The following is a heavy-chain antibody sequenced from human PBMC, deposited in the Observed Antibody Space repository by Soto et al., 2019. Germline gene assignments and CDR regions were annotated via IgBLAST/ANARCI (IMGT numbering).Heavy chain of an antibody. D-gene: IGHD5-18*01. CDR1: GFTFSSYS. V-gene: IGHV3-21*01. CDR3: ARDLLAMVDDYYYGMDV. CDR2: ISSSSSYI. J-gene: IGHJ6*02. Sequence: GGSLRLSCAASGFTFSSYSMNWVRQAPGKGLEWVSSISSSSSYIYYADSVKGRFTISRDNAKNSLYLQMNSLRAEDTAVYYCARDLLAMVDDYYYGMDVWGQGTTVTVSS.